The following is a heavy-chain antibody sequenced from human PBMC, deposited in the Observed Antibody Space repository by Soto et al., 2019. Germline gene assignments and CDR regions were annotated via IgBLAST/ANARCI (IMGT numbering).Heavy chain of an antibody. CDR1: GASISSGDYF. D-gene: IGHD5-12*01. CDR2: IYDSGSS. Sequence: SETLSLTCTVSGASISSGDYFWSWIRQSPGKGLEWIGYIYDSGSSYYNPSLKSRVTMSVDTSKNQFSLKLRSVTAADTAVYYCAREKGYISGPKNFDYWGQGALVTVSS. V-gene: IGHV4-30-4*01. CDR3: AREKGYISGPKNFDY. J-gene: IGHJ4*02.